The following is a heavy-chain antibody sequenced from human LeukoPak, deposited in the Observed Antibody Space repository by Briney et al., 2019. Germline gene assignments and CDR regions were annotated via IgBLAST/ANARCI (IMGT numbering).Heavy chain of an antibody. CDR3: ARGSPRITMVRGVFLMNDY. Sequence: ASVKVSCKASGYTFTGYYMHWVRQAPGQGLEWMGWINPNSGGTNYAQKFQGRVTMTRDTSISTVYMELSRLRSGGTAVYYCARGSPRITMVRGVFLMNDYWGQGTLVTVSS. CDR1: GYTFTGYY. J-gene: IGHJ4*02. CDR2: INPNSGGT. V-gene: IGHV1-2*02. D-gene: IGHD3-10*01.